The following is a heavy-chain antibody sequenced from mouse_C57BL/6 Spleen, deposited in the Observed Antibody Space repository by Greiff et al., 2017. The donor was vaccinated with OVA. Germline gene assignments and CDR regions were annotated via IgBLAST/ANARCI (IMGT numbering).Heavy chain of an antibody. V-gene: IGHV1-63*01. CDR3: ARLYGSSYEAMDY. Sequence: VKLQESGAELVRPGTSVKMSCKASGYTFTNYWIGWAKQRPGHGLEWIGDIYPGGGYTNYNEKFKGKATLTADKSSSTAYMQFSSLTSEDSAIYYCARLYGSSYEAMDYWGQGTSVTVSS. CDR2: IYPGGGYT. CDR1: GYTFTNYW. J-gene: IGHJ4*01. D-gene: IGHD1-1*01.